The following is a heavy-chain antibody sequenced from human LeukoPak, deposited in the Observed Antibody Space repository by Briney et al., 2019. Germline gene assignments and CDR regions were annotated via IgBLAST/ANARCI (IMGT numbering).Heavy chain of an antibody. CDR1: GFTFSSYW. Sequence: PGGSLRLSCAASGFTFSSYWMTWVRQAPGKGLEWVAKIKQDGSEKYYVDSVKGRFTISRDNSKNSLYLQMNSLRTEDTALYYCAKDSLEAAGNWDSWGQGTLVTVSS. CDR3: AKDSLEAAGNWDS. D-gene: IGHD6-13*01. J-gene: IGHJ4*02. CDR2: IKQDGSEK. V-gene: IGHV3-7*05.